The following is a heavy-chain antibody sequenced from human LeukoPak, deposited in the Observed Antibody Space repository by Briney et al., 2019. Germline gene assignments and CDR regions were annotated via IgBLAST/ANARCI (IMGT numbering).Heavy chain of an antibody. CDR2: IYYSGST. V-gene: IGHV4-59*08. CDR1: GFTFSDYY. J-gene: IGHJ4*02. CDR3: ARGGYYGSSGSFDY. D-gene: IGHD3-10*01. Sequence: GSLRLSCAASGFTFSDYYMSWIRQPPGKGLECIGTIYYSGSTIYNPSLKSRVTISVGTSKNQFSLKLTSVTAADTAVYYCARGGYYGSSGSFDYWGQGTLVTVSS.